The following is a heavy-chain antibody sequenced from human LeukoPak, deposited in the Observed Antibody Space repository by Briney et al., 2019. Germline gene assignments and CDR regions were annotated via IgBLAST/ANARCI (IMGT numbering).Heavy chain of an antibody. CDR3: ARGDDHYDSSGYKYYFDS. J-gene: IGHJ4*02. CDR2: ISYDEGKK. Sequence: GGSLRLSCAASGFTFSSYSMSWVRQAPGKGLEWAAIISYDEGKKYHADSVQGRFTISRDNSKNTLYLQMNSLRAEDTAVYYCARGDDHYDSSGYKYYFDSWGQGTLVTVSS. CDR1: GFTFSSYS. D-gene: IGHD3-22*01. V-gene: IGHV3-30-3*01.